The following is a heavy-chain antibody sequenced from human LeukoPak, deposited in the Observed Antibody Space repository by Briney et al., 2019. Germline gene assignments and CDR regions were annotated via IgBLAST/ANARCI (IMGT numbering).Heavy chain of an antibody. CDR3: ARGVPPYGSGSYYFDY. CDR2: INHSGST. D-gene: IGHD3-10*01. CDR1: GGSFSGYY. V-gene: IGHV4-34*01. J-gene: IGHJ4*02. Sequence: SETLSLTCAAYGGSFSGYYWSWLRQPPGRGLEWIGEINHSGSTNYNPSLKSRVTISVDTSKNQFSLKLSSVTAADTAVYYCARGVPPYGSGSYYFDYWGQGTLVTVSS.